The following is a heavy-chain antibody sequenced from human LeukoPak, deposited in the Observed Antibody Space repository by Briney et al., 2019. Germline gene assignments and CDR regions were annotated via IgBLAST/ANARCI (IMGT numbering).Heavy chain of an antibody. D-gene: IGHD3-22*01. V-gene: IGHV3-74*01. J-gene: IGHJ4*02. CDR2: INVEGTYI. Sequence: GESLRLSCAASGFSVSRYWMHWVRQAPGKGLVWVARINVEGTYIDYAESVKGRFTISRDSARNTLYLRMSSVRAEDTPVYSCARDLTGPYDHWGQGTLVTVSS. CDR1: GFSVSRYW. CDR3: ARDLTGPYDH.